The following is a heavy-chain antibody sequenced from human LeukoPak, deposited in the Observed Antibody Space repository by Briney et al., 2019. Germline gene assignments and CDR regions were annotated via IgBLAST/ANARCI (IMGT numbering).Heavy chain of an antibody. CDR3: AKDSTRGSSWDFDY. Sequence: GGSLRLSCAASGFTFDDYAVHWVRQAPGKGLEWVSLISWDGGSTYYADSVKGRFTISRDNSKNSLYLQMNSLRAEDTALYYRAKDSTRGSSWDFDYWGQGTLVTVSS. CDR2: ISWDGGST. J-gene: IGHJ4*02. V-gene: IGHV3-43D*03. CDR1: GFTFDDYA. D-gene: IGHD6-6*01.